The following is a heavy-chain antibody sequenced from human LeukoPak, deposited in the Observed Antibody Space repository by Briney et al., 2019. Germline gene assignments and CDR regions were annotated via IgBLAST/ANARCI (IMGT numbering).Heavy chain of an antibody. J-gene: IGHJ6*03. V-gene: IGHV4-59*12. CDR3: ARGQRLGYYYYYYMDV. CDR1: GGTISSYY. CDR2: IYYSGST. D-gene: IGHD6-19*01. Sequence: SETLSLTCTVSGGTISSYYWSWIRQPPGKGLEWIGYIYYSGSTNYNPSLKSRVTILVDTSKNQFSLKLSSVTAADTAVYYCARGQRLGYYYYYYMDVWGKGTTVTVSS.